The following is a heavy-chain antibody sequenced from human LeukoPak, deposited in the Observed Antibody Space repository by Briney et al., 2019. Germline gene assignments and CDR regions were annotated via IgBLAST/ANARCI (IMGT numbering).Heavy chain of an antibody. J-gene: IGHJ4*02. CDR3: ARDPKYYYDSSGYLW. V-gene: IGHV3-7*01. D-gene: IGHD3-22*01. Sequence: DSVKGRFTISRDNAKNSLYLQMNSLRAEDTAVYYCARDPKYYYDSSGYLWGGQGTLVTVSS.